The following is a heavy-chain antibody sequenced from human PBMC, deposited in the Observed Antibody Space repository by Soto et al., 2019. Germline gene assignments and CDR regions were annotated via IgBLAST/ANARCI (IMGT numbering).Heavy chain of an antibody. CDR2: ITIRTGNI. CDR1: GFTISGCS. D-gene: IGHD5-18*01. V-gene: IGHV3-48*02. CDR3: VRDRDLDRDMVHADL. Sequence: GGSLRLSCEASGFTISGCSLNWVRQAPGKGLEWLAYITIRTGNIVYADSVRGRFTISTDNAENSVFLQMNSLRDEDTAVYFCVRDRDLDRDMVHADLWGQGTLVTVSS. J-gene: IGHJ4*01.